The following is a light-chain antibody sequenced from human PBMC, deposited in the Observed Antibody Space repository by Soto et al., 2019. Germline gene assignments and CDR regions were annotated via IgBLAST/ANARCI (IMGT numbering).Light chain of an antibody. V-gene: IGLV2-14*01. CDR1: SSEFAIYNY. J-gene: IGLJ1*01. CDR3: SSYTGGNPSYV. CDR2: QVT. Sequence: QSALTQPASVSGSPGQSITISCTGTSSEFAIYNYVSWYQQQPGKAPKLMIYQVTNRPSGVSNRFSGSKSGNTASLTVSGLQAEDEADYYCSSYTGGNPSYVFGTGTKVTVL.